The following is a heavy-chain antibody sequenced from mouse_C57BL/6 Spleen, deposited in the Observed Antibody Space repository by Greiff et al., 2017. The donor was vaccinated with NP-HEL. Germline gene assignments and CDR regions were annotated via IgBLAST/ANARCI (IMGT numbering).Heavy chain of an antibody. CDR2: IRNKANGYTT. CDR1: GFTFTHYY. D-gene: IGHD1-1*01. V-gene: IGHV7-3*01. Sequence: EVQVVESGGGLVQPGGSLSLSCAASGFTFTHYYMSWVRQPPGKALEWLGFIRNKANGYTTEYSASVKGRFTISRDNSQSILYLQMNALRAEDSATYYCARTTVASYWYFDVWGTGTTVTVSS. CDR3: ARTTVASYWYFDV. J-gene: IGHJ1*03.